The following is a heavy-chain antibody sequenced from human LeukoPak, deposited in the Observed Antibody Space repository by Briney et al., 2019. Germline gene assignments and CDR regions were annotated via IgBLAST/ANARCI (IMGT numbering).Heavy chain of an antibody. V-gene: IGHV5-10-1*01. CDR1: GYSFTSYW. D-gene: IGHD5-18*01. J-gene: IGHJ4*02. Sequence: GESLRISCKGSGYSFTSYWISWVRQMPGKGLEWMGRIDPSDFYNNYSQSFQGHVTISADKSITTAYLQWSSLKASDTAIYYCARQSSGYSSNFDYWGQGTLVTVSS. CDR2: IDPSDFYN. CDR3: ARQSSGYSSNFDY.